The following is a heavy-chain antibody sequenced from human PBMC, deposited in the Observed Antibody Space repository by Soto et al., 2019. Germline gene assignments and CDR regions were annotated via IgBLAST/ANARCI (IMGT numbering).Heavy chain of an antibody. Sequence: QVQLVESGGGVVQPGRSLRLSCAVSGFTVSTYGMHWVRQAPGKGLEWVAVISLDGGTKYYADSVKGRFTISRDNSRNTLFLEMNSLRGDDLAVYYCTGDVASGYWCQGTLVTVSS. CDR3: TGDVASGY. V-gene: IGHV3-30*03. J-gene: IGHJ4*02. CDR2: ISLDGGTK. CDR1: GFTVSTYG. D-gene: IGHD2-8*02.